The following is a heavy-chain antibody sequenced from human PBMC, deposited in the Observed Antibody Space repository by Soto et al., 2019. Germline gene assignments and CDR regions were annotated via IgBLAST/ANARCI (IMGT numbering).Heavy chain of an antibody. J-gene: IGHJ4*02. Sequence: GGSLRLSCAASGFTFSSYAMSWVRQAPGKGLEWVSAISGSGGSTYYADSGKGRFTISRDNSKNTLYLQMNSLRAEDTAVYYCAKALPDQGLNYYFDYWGQGTLVTVSS. CDR2: ISGSGGST. CDR3: AKALPDQGLNYYFDY. CDR1: GFTFSSYA. V-gene: IGHV3-23*01.